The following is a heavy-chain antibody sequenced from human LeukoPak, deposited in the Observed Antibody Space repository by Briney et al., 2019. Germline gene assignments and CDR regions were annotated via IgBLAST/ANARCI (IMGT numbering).Heavy chain of an antibody. CDR1: GLTFSNYY. CDR3: ARSTLPGRSGRTEFFQH. D-gene: IGHD6-19*01. Sequence: AGGSLRLSCAASGLTFSNYYMTWIRQAPGKGLQWISFISDSGNTIYYADSVEGRFTISRDNAKNSLYLQMHSLRAEDTAMYYCARSTLPGRSGRTEFFQHWGQGTLVTVSS. J-gene: IGHJ1*01. CDR2: ISDSGNTI. V-gene: IGHV3-11*01.